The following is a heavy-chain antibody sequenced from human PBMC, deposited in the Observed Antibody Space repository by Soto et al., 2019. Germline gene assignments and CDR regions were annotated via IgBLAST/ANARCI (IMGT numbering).Heavy chain of an antibody. CDR3: ARGDYDFLSGYGMDV. CDR2: IYYSGST. CDR1: GGSISSSSYY. D-gene: IGHD3-3*01. J-gene: IGHJ6*02. Sequence: PSETLSLTCTVSGGSISSSSYYWGWIRLPPGKGLEWIGSIYYSGSTYYNSSLKSRVTISVDTPKNQFSLKLSSVTAADTALYYCARGDYDFLSGYGMDVWGQGTTVT. V-gene: IGHV4-39*01.